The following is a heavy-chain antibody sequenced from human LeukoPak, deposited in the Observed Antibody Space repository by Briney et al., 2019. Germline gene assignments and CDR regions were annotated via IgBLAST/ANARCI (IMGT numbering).Heavy chain of an antibody. V-gene: IGHV4-39*01. CDR1: GGSISSNNYY. D-gene: IGHD3-10*01. Sequence: SETLSLTCTVSGGSISSNNYYWGWIRQPPGKGLEWFGSIDYSGSTNYNPSLKSRVTISVDTSKNQFSLKVTSVTAEDTAVYYCAKIGGYMVRGVENWFDPWGQGTLVTVSS. J-gene: IGHJ5*02. CDR3: AKIGGYMVRGVENWFDP. CDR2: IDYSGST.